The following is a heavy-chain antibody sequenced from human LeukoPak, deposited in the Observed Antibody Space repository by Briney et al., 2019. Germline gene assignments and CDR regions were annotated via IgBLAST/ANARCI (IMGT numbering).Heavy chain of an antibody. Sequence: ASVKVSCKASGYTFTSYGISWVRQAPGQGLEWMGWISAYSGNTNYAQKLQGRVTMTTDTSTSTAYMELRSLRAEDTAVYYCARDQVATMRAYYYYYMDVWGKGTTVTVSS. D-gene: IGHD5-12*01. CDR2: ISAYSGNT. J-gene: IGHJ6*03. CDR1: GYTFTSYG. CDR3: ARDQVATMRAYYYYYMDV. V-gene: IGHV1-18*01.